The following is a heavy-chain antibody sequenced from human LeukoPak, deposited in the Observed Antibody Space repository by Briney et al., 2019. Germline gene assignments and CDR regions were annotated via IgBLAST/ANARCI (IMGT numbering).Heavy chain of an antibody. J-gene: IGHJ3*02. CDR1: GGSISSYY. Sequence: PSETLSLTCTVSGGSISSYYWSWIRQPAGKGLEWIGRIYTSGSTNYNPSLKSRVTMSVDTSKNQFSLKLSSVTAADTAVYYCARGPEECSSTSCYSDAFDIWGQGTMVTVSS. V-gene: IGHV4-4*07. CDR2: IYTSGST. D-gene: IGHD2-2*01. CDR3: ARGPEECSSTSCYSDAFDI.